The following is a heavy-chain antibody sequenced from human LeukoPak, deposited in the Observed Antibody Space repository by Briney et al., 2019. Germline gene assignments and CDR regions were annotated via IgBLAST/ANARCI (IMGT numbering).Heavy chain of an antibody. J-gene: IGHJ4*02. Sequence: GESLKISCKASGYRFTSYWIGLVRQMPGKGLEWVGIIYPSDSDARYSPSFQGQVTISADKSINTAYLQWSSLKASDTAMYYCARRNYDILTGYYNDYFDYWGQGTLVTVSS. CDR3: ARRNYDILTGYYNDYFDY. CDR1: GYRFTSYW. CDR2: IYPSDSDA. V-gene: IGHV5-51*01. D-gene: IGHD3-9*01.